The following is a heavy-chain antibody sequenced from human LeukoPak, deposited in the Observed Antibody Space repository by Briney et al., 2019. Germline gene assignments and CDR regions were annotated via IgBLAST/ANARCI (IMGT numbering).Heavy chain of an antibody. CDR2: ISSSGST. D-gene: IGHD6-19*01. V-gene: IGHV4-4*07. CDR3: ARTLQQWLGGYYFDY. CDR1: GGSISSYY. J-gene: IGHJ4*02. Sequence: PSETLSLTCTVSGGSISSYYWSWIRQPAGKGLEWIGRISSSGSTNYNPSLKSRVTISVDTSKNQFSLKLSSVTAADTAVYYCARTLQQWLGGYYFDYWGQGTLVTVSS.